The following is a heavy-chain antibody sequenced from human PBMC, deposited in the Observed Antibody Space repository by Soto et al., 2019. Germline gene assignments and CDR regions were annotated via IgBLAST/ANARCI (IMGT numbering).Heavy chain of an antibody. CDR3: ARDPPGIGIEY. D-gene: IGHD1-1*01. CDR1: GFTFSSHC. CDR2: ISPDGSSV. Sequence: EVQLVESGGGLVQPGGSLRLSCAASGFTFSSHCMHWFRQAPGKGLVWVSRISPDGSSVSYGDSAKGRFTISRDNALNRLYLHMNSLRPEDTAVYYSARDPPGIGIEYWGQGTLVTVSS. V-gene: IGHV3-74*01. J-gene: IGHJ4*02.